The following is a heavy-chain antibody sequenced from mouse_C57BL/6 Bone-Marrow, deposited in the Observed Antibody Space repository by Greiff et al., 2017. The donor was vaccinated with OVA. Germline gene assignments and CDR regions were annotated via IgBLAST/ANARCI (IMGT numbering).Heavy chain of an antibody. CDR2: IYPGDGDT. Sequence: QVQLQQSGPELVKPGASVTISCKASGYAFSSSWMNWVKQRPGKGLEWIGRIYPGDGDTNYNGKFKGKATLTADKSSSPAYMQLSSLTSEDSAVCFCARGFGTVVAPGLAYWGQGTLVTVSA. J-gene: IGHJ3*01. D-gene: IGHD1-1*01. CDR3: ARGFGTVVAPGLAY. V-gene: IGHV1-82*01. CDR1: GYAFSSSW.